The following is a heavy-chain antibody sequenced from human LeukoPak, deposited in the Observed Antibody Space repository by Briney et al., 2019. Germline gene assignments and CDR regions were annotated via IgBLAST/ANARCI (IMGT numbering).Heavy chain of an antibody. J-gene: IGHJ3*02. D-gene: IGHD2-2*01. V-gene: IGHV3-30*02. CDR2: IRYDGSNK. Sequence: GGSLRLSCAASGFTFSSYGLHWVRQAPGKGLEWVAFIRYDGSNKYYADSVKGRFTISRDNSKNTLYLQMNSLRAEDTAVYYCAKGTVPAAKHPYAFDIWGQGTMVTVSS. CDR3: AKGTVPAAKHPYAFDI. CDR1: GFTFSSYG.